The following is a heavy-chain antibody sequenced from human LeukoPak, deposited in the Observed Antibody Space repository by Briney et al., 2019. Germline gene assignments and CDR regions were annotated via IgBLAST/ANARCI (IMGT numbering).Heavy chain of an antibody. J-gene: IGHJ3*02. D-gene: IGHD2-21*01. Sequence: GGSLRLSCAASGFTFSSYWMHWVRQAPGKGLVWVSRINSDGSSTSYADSVKGRFTISRDNAKNTLYLQMSSLRAEDTAVYYCAILAVRSAFDIWGQGTMVTVSS. V-gene: IGHV3-74*01. CDR1: GFTFSSYW. CDR2: INSDGSST. CDR3: AILAVRSAFDI.